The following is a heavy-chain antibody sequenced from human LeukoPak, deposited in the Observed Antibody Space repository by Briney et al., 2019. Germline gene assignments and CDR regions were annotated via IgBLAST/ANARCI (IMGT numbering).Heavy chain of an antibody. CDR1: GGSISSGDYY. J-gene: IGHJ4*02. D-gene: IGHD5-18*01. Sequence: SETLSLTCTVSGGSISSGDYYWSWIRQPAGKGLEWIGRIYTSGSTNYNPSLKSRVTISVDTSKSQFSLKLSSVTAADTAVYYCARGTSRQLWTFDYWGQGTLVTVSS. CDR2: IYTSGST. CDR3: ARGTSRQLWTFDY. V-gene: IGHV4-61*02.